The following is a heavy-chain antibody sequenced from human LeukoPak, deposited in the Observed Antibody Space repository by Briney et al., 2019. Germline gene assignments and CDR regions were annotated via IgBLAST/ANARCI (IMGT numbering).Heavy chain of an antibody. Sequence: SVKVSCKASGGTFSSYAISWVRQAPGQGLEWMGGIIPIFGTANYAQKFQGRVTITTDESTSTAYMELSSLRSEDTAVYYCARIAAAGPTPDDYWGQGTLVTVSS. CDR3: ARIAAAGPTPDDY. CDR1: GGTFSSYA. CDR2: IIPIFGTA. V-gene: IGHV1-69*05. D-gene: IGHD6-13*01. J-gene: IGHJ4*02.